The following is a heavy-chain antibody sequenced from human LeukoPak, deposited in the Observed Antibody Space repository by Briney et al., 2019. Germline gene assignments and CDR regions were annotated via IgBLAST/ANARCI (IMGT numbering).Heavy chain of an antibody. Sequence: SETLSLTCAVSGGSISSGGYSWSWIRQPPGKRLEWIGYIYYSGSTYYNPSLKTRVTISVDTSKNQFSLKLSSVTAADTAVYYCARRLTMIVVVTTSDWFDPWGQGTLVTVSS. V-gene: IGHV4-30-4*07. CDR2: IYYSGST. CDR1: GGSISSGGYS. D-gene: IGHD3-22*01. CDR3: ARRLTMIVVVTTSDWFDP. J-gene: IGHJ5*02.